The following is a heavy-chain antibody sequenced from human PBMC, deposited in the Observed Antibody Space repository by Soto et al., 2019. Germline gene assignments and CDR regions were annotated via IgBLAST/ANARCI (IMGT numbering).Heavy chain of an antibody. CDR3: ADPYSSGVDY. CDR1: GFTFSSYA. CDR2: ISYDGSNK. D-gene: IGHD6-19*01. J-gene: IGHJ4*02. Sequence: QVPLVESGGGVVQPGRSLRLSCAASGFTFSSYAMHWVRQAPGKGLEWVAVISYDGSNKYYADSVKGRFTISRDNSKNTLYLQMNSLRAEDTAVYYWADPYSSGVDYWGQGTLVTVSS. V-gene: IGHV3-30-3*01.